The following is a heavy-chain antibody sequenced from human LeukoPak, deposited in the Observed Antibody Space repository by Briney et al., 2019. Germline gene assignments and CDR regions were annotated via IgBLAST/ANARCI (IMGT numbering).Heavy chain of an antibody. D-gene: IGHD6-19*01. CDR2: INHSGST. CDR3: ARGSSSFDP. J-gene: IGHJ5*02. CDR1: GGSFSGYY. V-gene: IGHV4-34*01. Sequence: SEALSLTCAVYGGSFSGYYWSWIRQPPGKGLEWIGEINHSGSTNYNPSLKSRVTISVDTSKNQFSLKLSSVTAADTAVYYCARGSSSFDPWGQGTLVTVSS.